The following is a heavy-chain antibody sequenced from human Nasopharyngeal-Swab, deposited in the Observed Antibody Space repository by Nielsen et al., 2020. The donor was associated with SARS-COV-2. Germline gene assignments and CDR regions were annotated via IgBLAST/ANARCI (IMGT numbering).Heavy chain of an antibody. V-gene: IGHV4-30-4*01. J-gene: IGHJ6*03. CDR3: ARNPTAQGHGYYYYMDV. D-gene: IGHD5-18*01. Sequence: PGKGLEWIGYTYYSGSTYYNPSLKSRVTISVDTSKNQFSLKLSSVTAADTAVYYCARNPTAQGHGYYYYMDVWGKGTTVTVSS. CDR2: TYYSGST.